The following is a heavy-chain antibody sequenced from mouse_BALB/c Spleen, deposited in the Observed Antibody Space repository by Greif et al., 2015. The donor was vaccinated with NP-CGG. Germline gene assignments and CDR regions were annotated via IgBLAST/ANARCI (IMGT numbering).Heavy chain of an antibody. D-gene: IGHD2-4*01. CDR2: ISYSGST. Sequence: VQLQQSGPSLVKPSQTLSLTCSVTGDSITSVYWNWIRKFPGNKLEYMGYISYSGSTYYNPSLKSRISITRDTSKNXYYLQLNSVTTEDTATYDCATIYYDYDGYAMDYWGQGTSVTVPS. CDR3: ATIYYDYDGYAMDY. J-gene: IGHJ4*01. V-gene: IGHV3-8*02. CDR1: GDSITSVY.